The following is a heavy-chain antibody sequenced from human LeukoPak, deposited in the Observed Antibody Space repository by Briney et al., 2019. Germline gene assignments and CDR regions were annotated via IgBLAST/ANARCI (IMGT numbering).Heavy chain of an antibody. J-gene: IGHJ4*02. V-gene: IGHV3-23*01. CDR3: AKGLMIARYFDY. CDR1: GFTFSSYA. Sequence: GGSLRLSCAASGFTFSSYAMSWVRQAPGEGLESVSVISVSGDITYYADSVKGRFTRSRDNSKNILYLQMNSLRAEDTAVYYCAKGLMIARYFDYWGQGTLVTVSS. D-gene: IGHD3-22*01. CDR2: ISVSGDIT.